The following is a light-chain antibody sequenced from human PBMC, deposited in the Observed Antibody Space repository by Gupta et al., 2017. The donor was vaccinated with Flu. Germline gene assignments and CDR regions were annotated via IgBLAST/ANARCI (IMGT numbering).Light chain of an antibody. CDR2: DAS. V-gene: IGKV3-11*01. Sequence: EVVLTQSPATLSFSPGERSTLSCRASQNINYYVEWYQQKPGQAPRLIIYDASHRADGITDRFSGSWSVKDFTLTSSRRENEDFAVYYGHQRSTWQTFGQGTKVEIK. CDR3: HQRSTWQT. J-gene: IGKJ1*01. CDR1: QNINYY.